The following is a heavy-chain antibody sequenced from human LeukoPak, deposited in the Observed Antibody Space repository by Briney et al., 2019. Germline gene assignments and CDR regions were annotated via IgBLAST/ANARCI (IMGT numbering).Heavy chain of an antibody. V-gene: IGHV4-4*02. J-gene: IGHJ5*02. D-gene: IGHD3-3*01. Sequence: PSETLSLTCAVYGGSISSSNWWSWVRQPPGKGLEWIGEIYHSGSTNYNPSLKSRVTMSVDTSKNQFSLKLSSVTAADTAVYYCARHGPLYYDFWSGYYNWFDPWGQGTLVTVSS. CDR1: GGSISSSNW. CDR3: ARHGPLYYDFWSGYYNWFDP. CDR2: IYHSGST.